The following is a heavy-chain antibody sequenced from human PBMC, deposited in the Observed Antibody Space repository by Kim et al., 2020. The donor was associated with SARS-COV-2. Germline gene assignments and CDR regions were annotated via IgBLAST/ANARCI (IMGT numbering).Heavy chain of an antibody. CDR3: TMGRELPPDY. CDR2: TT. Sequence: TTEYAASVKGRVTISRDDSKSIAYLQMNSLKTEDTAVYYCTMGRELPPDYWGQGTLVTVSS. J-gene: IGHJ4*02. V-gene: IGHV3-49*02. D-gene: IGHD1-26*01.